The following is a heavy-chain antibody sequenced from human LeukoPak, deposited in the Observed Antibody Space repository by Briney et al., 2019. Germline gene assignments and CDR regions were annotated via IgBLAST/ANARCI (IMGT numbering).Heavy chain of an antibody. CDR2: IYYSGST. D-gene: IGHD6-13*01. V-gene: IGHV4-39*07. J-gene: IGHJ4*02. Sequence: PSETLSLTCTVSGGSISSSSYYWGWIRQPPGKGLEWIGSIYYSGSTYYNPSLKSRVTISVDTSKNQFSLKLSSVTAADTAVYYCATRYSCSQDYWGQGTLVTVSS. CDR1: GGSISSSSYY. CDR3: ATRYSCSQDY.